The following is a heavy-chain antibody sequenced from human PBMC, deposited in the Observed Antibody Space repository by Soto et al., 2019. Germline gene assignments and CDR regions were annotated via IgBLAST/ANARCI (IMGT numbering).Heavy chain of an antibody. J-gene: IGHJ6*02. Sequence: GGSLRLSCAASGFTFSSYAMSWVRQAPGKGLEWVSAISGSGGSTYYADSVKGRFTISRDNSKNTLYLQMNSLRAEDTAVYYCAKDVAASDYYYYGMDVWGQGTTVTVPS. V-gene: IGHV3-23*01. CDR2: ISGSGGST. CDR3: AKDVAASDYYYYGMDV. CDR1: GFTFSSYA. D-gene: IGHD2-15*01.